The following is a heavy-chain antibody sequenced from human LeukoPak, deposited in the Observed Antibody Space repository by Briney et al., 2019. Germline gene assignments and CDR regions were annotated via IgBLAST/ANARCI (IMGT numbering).Heavy chain of an antibody. CDR2: IKSKTDGETA. J-gene: IGHJ5*02. D-gene: IGHD3-22*01. V-gene: IGHV3-15*01. CDR1: GGSISSYY. CDR3: TIVLRPYRGSGYRNWFDP. Sequence: PSETLSLTCTVSGGSISSYYWSWIRQPAGKGLEWIGRIKSKTDGETADYAAPVRGRFFISRDDRKDTLYVEINSLKTEDTGIYYCTIVLRPYRGSGYRNWFDPWGRGTLVTVSS.